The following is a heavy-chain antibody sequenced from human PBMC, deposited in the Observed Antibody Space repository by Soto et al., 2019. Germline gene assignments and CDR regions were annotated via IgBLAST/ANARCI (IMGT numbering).Heavy chain of an antibody. Sequence: QVQLQESGPGLVKPSETLSLTCTVSGASISSYYWSWIRQTPGKGLEWIGYIHYSGSTNCNPSLKDRVTMSVDTSENQFSLKLTSVIAADTAMYYCARNSCGGGCPRFYFDYWGQGPLVTVSS. CDR2: IHYSGST. J-gene: IGHJ4*02. D-gene: IGHD2-21*02. CDR1: GASISSYY. V-gene: IGHV4-59*01. CDR3: ARNSCGGGCPRFYFDY.